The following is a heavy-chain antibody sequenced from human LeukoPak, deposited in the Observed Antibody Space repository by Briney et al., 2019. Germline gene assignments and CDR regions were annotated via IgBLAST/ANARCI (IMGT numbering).Heavy chain of an antibody. Sequence: SQTLSLTCTVSGGSISSGDYYWSWIRQPPGKGLEWIGYIYYSGSTYYNPSLKSRVTISVDTSKNQFSLKLSSVTAADTAVYYCARVSGQYSPETHPTIVVVPSGWYFDYWGQGTLVTVSS. CDR3: ARVSGQYSPETHPTIVVVPSGWYFDY. CDR1: GGSISSGDYY. D-gene: IGHD2-15*01. V-gene: IGHV4-30-4*01. J-gene: IGHJ4*02. CDR2: IYYSGST.